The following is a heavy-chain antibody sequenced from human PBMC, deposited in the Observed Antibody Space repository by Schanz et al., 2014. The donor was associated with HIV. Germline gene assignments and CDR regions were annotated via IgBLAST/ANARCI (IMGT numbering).Heavy chain of an antibody. V-gene: IGHV3-30*18. CDR1: GFNFNNYA. J-gene: IGHJ6*02. Sequence: VHLVESGGGLVQPGGSLRLSCAASGFNFNNYAMTWVRQAPGKGLEWVAVISYDGTNKKFADSVKGRFTISRDNSKNTLYLQMKSLRPEDTAVYYCAKDRNQYDSRYIGKGNYYYYYGMDVWGQGTTVTVSS. D-gene: IGHD3-22*01. CDR3: AKDRNQYDSRYIGKGNYYYYYGMDV. CDR2: ISYDGTNK.